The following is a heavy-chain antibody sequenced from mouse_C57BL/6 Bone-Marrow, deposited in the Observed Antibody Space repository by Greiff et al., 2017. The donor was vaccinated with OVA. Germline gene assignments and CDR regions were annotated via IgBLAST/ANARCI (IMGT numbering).Heavy chain of an antibody. D-gene: IGHD2-4*01. J-gene: IGHJ4*01. Sequence: VQLQQSGPELVKPGALVKISCKASGYSFTGYYMNRVTQSPEKSLEWIGEINPSTGGTTYNQKFKAKATLTVDKSSSTAYMQLKSLTSEDSAVYYGARNMITTGYYYAMDYWGQGTSVTVSS. CDR1: GYSFTGYY. CDR3: ARNMITTGYYYAMDY. V-gene: IGHV1-42*01. CDR2: INPSTGGT.